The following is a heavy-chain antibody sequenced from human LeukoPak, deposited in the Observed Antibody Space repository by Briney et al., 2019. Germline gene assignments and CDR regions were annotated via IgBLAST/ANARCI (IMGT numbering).Heavy chain of an antibody. Sequence: PSETLSLTCTVSGGSISSYYWSWIRQPPGKGLEWIGYTYYSGSTNYNPSLKSRVTISVDTSKNQFSLKLSSVTAADTAVYYCARSTVTTRKSAFDIWGQGTMVTVSS. V-gene: IGHV4-59*01. D-gene: IGHD4-17*01. CDR2: TYYSGST. J-gene: IGHJ3*02. CDR1: GGSISSYY. CDR3: ARSTVTTRKSAFDI.